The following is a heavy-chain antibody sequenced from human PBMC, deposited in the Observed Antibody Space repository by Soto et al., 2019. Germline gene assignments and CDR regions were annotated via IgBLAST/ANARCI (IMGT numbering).Heavy chain of an antibody. D-gene: IGHD2-2*01. CDR1: GGSISSGGYS. V-gene: IGHV4-30-2*01. CDR3: ARHVPYCSDTSHCAYGMDV. CDR2: IYQTGST. J-gene: IGHJ6*02. Sequence: SETLSLTCAVSGGSISSGGYSWSWIRQAPGKGLEWIGYIYQTGSTYYNPSLKSRVTVSVDRSSNQFSLKLSSVTAADTAVYYCARHVPYCSDTSHCAYGMDVWGQGTTVTVSS.